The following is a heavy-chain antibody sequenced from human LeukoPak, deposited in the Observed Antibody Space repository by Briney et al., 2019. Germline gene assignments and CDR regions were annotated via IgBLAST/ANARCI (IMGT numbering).Heavy chain of an antibody. J-gene: IGHJ4*02. CDR3: ARDTTSPPPAHAIYYFDY. Sequence: GGSLRLSCAASGFTFSSYWMSWVRQAPGKGLEWVADIKQDGSEKYYVDSVKGRFTISRDNAKNSLYLQMNSLRAEDTAVYYCARDTTSPPPAHAIYYFDYWGQGTLVTVSS. CDR2: IKQDGSEK. CDR1: GFTFSSYW. D-gene: IGHD2-2*01. V-gene: IGHV3-7*01.